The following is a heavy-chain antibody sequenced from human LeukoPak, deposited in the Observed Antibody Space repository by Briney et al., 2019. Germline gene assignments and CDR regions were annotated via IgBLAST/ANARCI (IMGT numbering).Heavy chain of an antibody. D-gene: IGHD5-12*01. CDR3: ARDSPGDSGYDWSYHY. CDR2: INPNSGGT. CDR1: GYTFTGYY. J-gene: IGHJ4*02. Sequence: ASVKVSCKASGYTFTGYYMHWVRQAPGQGLEWMGWINPNSGGTNYAQKFQGRVTMTRDTSISTACMELSRLRSDDTAVYYCARDSPGDSGYDWSYHYWGQGTLVTVSS. V-gene: IGHV1-2*02.